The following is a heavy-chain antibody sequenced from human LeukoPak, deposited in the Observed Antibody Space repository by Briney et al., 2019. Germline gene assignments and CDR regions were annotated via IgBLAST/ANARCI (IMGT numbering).Heavy chain of an antibody. CDR2: IYHSGST. D-gene: IGHD2-2*01. CDR1: GGSISSDGYF. V-gene: IGHV4-30-2*01. Sequence: SETLSLTCAVSGGSISSDGYFWSWIRQPPGKGLEWIGYIYHSGSTYYNPSLKSRVTISIDRSKNQFSLKVSSATAADTAVYYCARGGSYQLLSDAFDIWGQGTMVTVSS. J-gene: IGHJ3*02. CDR3: ARGGSYQLLSDAFDI.